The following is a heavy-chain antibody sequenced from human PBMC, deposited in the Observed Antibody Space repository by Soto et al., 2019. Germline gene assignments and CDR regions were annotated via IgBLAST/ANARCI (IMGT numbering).Heavy chain of an antibody. CDR1: GYTFTSYD. CDR2: MNPNSGNT. Sequence: ASVKVSCKASGYTFTSYDINWVRQATGQGLEWMGWMNPNSGNTGYAQKFQGRVTMTRNTSISTAYMELSSLRSEDTAVYYWTRGGYCTNGVCYGWGYYYYGMDVWGQGTTVTVSS. V-gene: IGHV1-8*01. CDR3: TRGGYCTNGVCYGWGYYYYGMDV. J-gene: IGHJ6*02. D-gene: IGHD2-8*01.